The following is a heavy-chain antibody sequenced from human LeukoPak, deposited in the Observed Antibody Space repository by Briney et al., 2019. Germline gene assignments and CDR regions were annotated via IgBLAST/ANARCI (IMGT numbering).Heavy chain of an antibody. D-gene: IGHD2-2*01. CDR1: GFTFSSHA. V-gene: IGHV3-23*01. Sequence: GGSLRLSCVASGFTFSSHAMSWVRLAPGKGLEWVSAISGSGGSTYYADSVKGRFTISRDNSKNTLYLQMNSLRAEDTAVYYCAKGSLGYCSSTSCYLTDYWGQGTLVTVSS. J-gene: IGHJ4*02. CDR3: AKGSLGYCSSTSCYLTDY. CDR2: ISGSGGST.